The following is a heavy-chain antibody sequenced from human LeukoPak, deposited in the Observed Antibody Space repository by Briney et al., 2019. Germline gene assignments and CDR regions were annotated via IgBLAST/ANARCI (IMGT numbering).Heavy chain of an antibody. Sequence: GGSLRLPCAASGFTFNTYWMHWVRQVPGKGLVWLSRINGDGSSTAYADSVKDRFTISRDNAKNTLYLQINSLRVEDTAVYHSAEQKCTCDVAAWGNGNLVTVSS. CDR3: AEQKCTCDVAA. CDR2: INGDGSST. CDR1: GFTFNTYW. V-gene: IGHV3-74*03. D-gene: IGHD6-25*01. J-gene: IGHJ4*03.